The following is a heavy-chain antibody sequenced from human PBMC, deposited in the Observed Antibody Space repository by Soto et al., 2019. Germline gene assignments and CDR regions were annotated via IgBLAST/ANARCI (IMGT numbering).Heavy chain of an antibody. CDR3: ARNPPRAGAITSQWHRNYNTRYQLPPGGAFDI. V-gene: IGHV4-34*01. Sequence: QVQLQQWGAGLVKPSATLSLTCAGYGGSFSGNYWSWIRQPPGKGLEWIGEINHSGSTNFNPSLKSRVTISVDTSKNQFSLRLSSVTAADTAVYYCARNPPRAGAITSQWHRNYNTRYQLPPGGAFDIWGQGTMVTVSS. CDR2: INHSGST. J-gene: IGHJ3*02. CDR1: GGSFSGNY. D-gene: IGHD2-2*01.